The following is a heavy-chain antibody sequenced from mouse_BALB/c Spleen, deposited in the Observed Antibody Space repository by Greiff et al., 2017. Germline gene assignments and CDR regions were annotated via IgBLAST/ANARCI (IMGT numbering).Heavy chain of an antibody. CDR2: INPNNGGT. CDR3: ARRGNRITTFAY. CDR1: GYTFTDYN. V-gene: IGHV1-18*01. J-gene: IGHJ3*01. D-gene: IGHD2-4*01. Sequence: EVQLQQSGPELVKPGASVKIPCKASGYTFTDYNMDWVKQSHGKSLEWIGDINPNNGGTIYNQKFKGKATLTVDKSSSTAYMELRSLTSEDTAVYYCARRGNRITTFAYWGQGTLVTVSA.